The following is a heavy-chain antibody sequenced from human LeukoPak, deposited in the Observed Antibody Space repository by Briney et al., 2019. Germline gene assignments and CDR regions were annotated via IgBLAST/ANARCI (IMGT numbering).Heavy chain of an antibody. V-gene: IGHV4-39*01. Sequence: PSETLSLTCTVSGGSSSSSSYYWGWIRQPPGKELEWIGSIYYSGSTYYNPSLESRVTISVDTSKNQFSLKLSSVTAADTAVYYCARQPDTAMEYYFDYWGQGTLVTVSS. J-gene: IGHJ4*02. CDR1: GGSSSSSSYY. CDR3: ARQPDTAMEYYFDY. CDR2: IYYSGST. D-gene: IGHD5-18*01.